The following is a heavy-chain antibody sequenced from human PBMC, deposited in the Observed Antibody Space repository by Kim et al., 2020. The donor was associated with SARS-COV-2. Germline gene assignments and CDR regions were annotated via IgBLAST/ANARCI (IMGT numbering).Heavy chain of an antibody. J-gene: IGHJ4*02. CDR3: ARAVHDYGDYSDF. V-gene: IGHV4-59*01. Sequence: NHTPPLPSRVTISLDTSKNQFARKLTAVTAADTALYYCARAVHDYGDYSDFWGQGTLVTVSS. D-gene: IGHD4-17*01.